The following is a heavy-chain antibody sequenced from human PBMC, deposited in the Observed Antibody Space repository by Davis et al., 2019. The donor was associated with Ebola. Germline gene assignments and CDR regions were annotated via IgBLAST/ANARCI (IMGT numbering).Heavy chain of an antibody. Sequence: GESLKTSCAASGFTFSSSWMTWVRQAPEKGLEWVATIKADGSAKYYVDSVKGRFTISRDNVKNSLYLQMDSLRAEDTAVYYCARWASVGYWGQGTLVTVSS. CDR1: GFTFSSSW. D-gene: IGHD1-26*01. J-gene: IGHJ4*02. CDR2: IKADGSAK. CDR3: ARWASVGY. V-gene: IGHV3-7*01.